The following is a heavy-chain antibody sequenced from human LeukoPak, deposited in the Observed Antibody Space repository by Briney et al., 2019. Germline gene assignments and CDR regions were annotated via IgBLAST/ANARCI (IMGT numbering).Heavy chain of an antibody. CDR2: IYYSGST. V-gene: IGHV4-39*01. CDR1: GGSISSSSYY. CDR3: ARGSARGYCSSTRCYREAFDI. Sequence: SETLSLTCTVSGGSISSSSYYWGWIRQPPRKGLEWIGSIYYSGSTYYNPSLKSRVTISVDTSKNQFSLKLSSVTAADTAVYYCARGSARGYCSSTRCYREAFDIWGQGTMVTVSS. J-gene: IGHJ3*02. D-gene: IGHD2-2*01.